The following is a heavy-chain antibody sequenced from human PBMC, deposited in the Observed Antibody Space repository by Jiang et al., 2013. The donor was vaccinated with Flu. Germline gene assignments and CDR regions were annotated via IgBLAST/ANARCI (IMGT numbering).Heavy chain of an antibody. Sequence: LLKPSETLSLTCAVSGYSISSGYYWGWIRQPPGKGLEWIGSIYHSGSTYYNPSLKSRVTISVDTSKNQFSLKLSSVTAADTAVYYCARDRLIKSYYDSSGYDYWGQGTLVTVSS. D-gene: IGHD3-22*01. CDR1: GYSISSGYY. CDR3: ARDRLIKSYYDSSGYDY. J-gene: IGHJ4*02. CDR2: IYHSGST. V-gene: IGHV4-38-2*02.